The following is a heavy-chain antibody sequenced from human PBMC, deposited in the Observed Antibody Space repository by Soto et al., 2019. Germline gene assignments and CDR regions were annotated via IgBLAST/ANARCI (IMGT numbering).Heavy chain of an antibody. J-gene: IGHJ4*02. CDR2: INAGNGNT. CDR1: GYTFTSYA. D-gene: IGHD6-13*01. CDR3: ATLIAAANFDY. Sequence: QVQLVQSGAEVKKPGASVKVSCKASGYTFTSYAMHWVRQAPGQRREWMGWINAGNGNTKYSQKFQGRVTITRDTSASTAYMELSSLRSEDTAVYYCATLIAAANFDYWGQGTLVTVSS. V-gene: IGHV1-3*01.